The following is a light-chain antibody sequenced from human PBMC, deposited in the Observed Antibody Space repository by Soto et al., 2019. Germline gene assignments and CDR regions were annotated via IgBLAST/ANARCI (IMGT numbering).Light chain of an antibody. CDR2: GAS. Sequence: DIQMTQSPSSLSASVGDRVTISCRASQSISTYLNWYQQKPGKAPKVLIYGASSLPSGVPSRFSGSGSETDFTLIISSLQPDDFATYYCQQSHSGKTFGQGTNVEFK. CDR3: QQSHSGKT. CDR1: QSISTY. V-gene: IGKV1-39*01. J-gene: IGKJ1*01.